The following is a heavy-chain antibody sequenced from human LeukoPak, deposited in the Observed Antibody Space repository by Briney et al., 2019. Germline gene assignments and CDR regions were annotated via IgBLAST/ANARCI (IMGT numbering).Heavy chain of an antibody. V-gene: IGHV3-30*18. CDR2: ISYDGSNK. J-gene: IGHJ4*02. D-gene: IGHD3-22*01. CDR1: GLTFSSYG. Sequence: GGSLRLSCAASGLTFSSYGMHWVRQAPGKGLEWVAVISYDGSNKYYADSVKGRFTISRDNSKNTLYLQMDSLRAEDTAVYYCAKDWHYYDSSGYYYDGYWGQGTLVTVSS. CDR3: AKDWHYYDSSGYYYDGY.